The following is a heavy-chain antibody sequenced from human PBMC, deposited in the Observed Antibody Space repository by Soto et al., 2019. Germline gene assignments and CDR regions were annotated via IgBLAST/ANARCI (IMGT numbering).Heavy chain of an antibody. CDR2: IIPIFGTA. J-gene: IGHJ4*02. V-gene: IGHV1-69*05. Sequence: SVKVSCKASGGTFSSYAISWVRQAPGQGLEWMGGIIPIFGTANYAQKFQGRVTMTTDTSTSTAYMELRSLRSDDTAVYYCARDPDIAPDYWGQGTLVTVSS. CDR3: ARDPDIAPDY. CDR1: GGTFSSYA. D-gene: IGHD2-15*01.